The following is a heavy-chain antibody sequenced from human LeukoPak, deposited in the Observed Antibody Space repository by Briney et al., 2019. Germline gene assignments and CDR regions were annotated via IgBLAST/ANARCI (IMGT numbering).Heavy chain of an antibody. CDR2: IYYSGST. V-gene: IGHV4-59*04. CDR3: ARQYYMGASDY. J-gene: IGHJ4*02. Sequence: SETLSLTCTVSGGSISSYYWSWIRQPPGKGLEWIGYIYYSGSTYYNPSLKSRVTISVDTSKNQFSLKLSSVTAADTAVYYCARQYYMGASDYWGQGTLVTVSS. D-gene: IGHD1-26*01. CDR1: GGSISSYY.